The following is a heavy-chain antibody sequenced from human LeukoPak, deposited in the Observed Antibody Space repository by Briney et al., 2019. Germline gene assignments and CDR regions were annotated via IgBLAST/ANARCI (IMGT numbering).Heavy chain of an antibody. CDR2: IYTSGST. Sequence: PSETLSLTCTVSGGSISSYYWSWIRQPAGKGLEWIGRIYTSGSTNYNPSLKSRVTMSVDTSKNQFSLKLSSVTAADTAVYYCARDPPVWGSYCYTGGFDYWGQGTLVTVSS. CDR1: GGSISSYY. V-gene: IGHV4-4*07. J-gene: IGHJ4*02. CDR3: ARDPPVWGSYCYTGGFDY. D-gene: IGHD3-16*02.